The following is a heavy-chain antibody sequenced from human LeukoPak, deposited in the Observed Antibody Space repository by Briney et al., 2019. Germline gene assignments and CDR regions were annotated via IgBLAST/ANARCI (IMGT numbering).Heavy chain of an antibody. CDR3: AGYHYYYYGIDV. CDR2: INHSGST. V-gene: IGHV4-34*01. CDR1: GGSFGGYY. Sequence: SETLSLTCAVYGGSFGGYYWSWIRQPPGKGLEWIGEINHSGSTNYNPSLKSRVTISVDTSRNQFSLKLSSVTAADTAVYYCAGYHYYYYGIDVWGQGTTVTVSS. D-gene: IGHD5-18*01. J-gene: IGHJ6*02.